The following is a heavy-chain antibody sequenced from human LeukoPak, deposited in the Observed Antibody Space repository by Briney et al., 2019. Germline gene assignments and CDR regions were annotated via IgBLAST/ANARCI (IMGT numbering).Heavy chain of an antibody. D-gene: IGHD3-22*01. J-gene: IGHJ5*02. CDR1: GGSISGYF. V-gene: IGHV4-4*07. CDR2: IYTSEST. CDR3: ARTPRYDNSDRVDWFDP. Sequence: SETLSLTCTVSGGSISGYFWSWTRQPAGKGLEWIGRIYTSESTKYNPSLKSTIYNPSLKSRVTMSTDTSKNQFSLKVSSVTAADTAVYYCARTPRYDNSDRVDWFDPWGQGTLVTVSS.